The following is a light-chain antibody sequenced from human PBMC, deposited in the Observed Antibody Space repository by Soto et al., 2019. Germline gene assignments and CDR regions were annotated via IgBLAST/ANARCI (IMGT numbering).Light chain of an antibody. CDR1: QSVSSY. V-gene: IGKV3-11*01. J-gene: IGKJ5*01. CDR2: DAS. CDR3: QQRSNWPRA. Sequence: EIVLTQSPATLSLSPGERATLSCRASQSVSSYLAWYQQKPGQAPRLLIYDASNRATVIPARFSGSGSGTDFTLTISSLEPEDFAVYDCQQRSNWPRAFGQGTRLEIK.